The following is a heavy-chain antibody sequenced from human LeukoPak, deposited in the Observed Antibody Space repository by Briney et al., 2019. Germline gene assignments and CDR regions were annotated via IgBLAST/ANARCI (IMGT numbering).Heavy chain of an antibody. D-gene: IGHD3-10*01. CDR2: MSGSGDNS. Sequence: QPGGSLRLSCGGSEFTFSRYPMSWVRQAPGKGLEWVSAMSGSGDNSYYADSVKGRFTISRDNSKNSLYVQMNSLRAEDTAVYYCVREGLWYGDSKGFDYWGQGTLVTVSS. J-gene: IGHJ4*02. CDR1: EFTFSRYP. V-gene: IGHV3-23*01. CDR3: VREGLWYGDSKGFDY.